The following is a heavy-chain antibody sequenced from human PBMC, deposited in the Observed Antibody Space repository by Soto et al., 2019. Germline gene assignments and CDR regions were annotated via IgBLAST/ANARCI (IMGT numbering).Heavy chain of an antibody. D-gene: IGHD3-10*02. CDR2: ISDTGTYT. CDR3: ATLEYQLLYSASSWFDP. CDR1: GFSFSHYR. J-gene: IGHJ5*02. V-gene: IGHV3-21*01. Sequence: PGGSLRLSCEASGFSFSHYRMNWVRLAPGKGLEWVSAISDTGTYTYYADSVKGRFTISRDNSKNSLYLQMNSLTAEDTAIYYCATLEYQLLYSASSWFDPWGQGTLVTVSS.